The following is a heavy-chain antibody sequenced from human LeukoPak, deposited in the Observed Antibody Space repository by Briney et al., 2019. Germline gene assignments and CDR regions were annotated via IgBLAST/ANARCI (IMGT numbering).Heavy chain of an antibody. D-gene: IGHD6-19*01. Sequence: GGSLRLSCAASGFTFSSFWMHWVRHAPGKGLVWVSRINSVGSSTSYADSVKGRFTISRDNAKNTLYLQMNSLRAEDTAVYYCARERTGGWDAFDTWGQGTLVTVSS. V-gene: IGHV3-74*01. J-gene: IGHJ5*02. CDR2: INSVGSST. CDR1: GFTFSSFW. CDR3: ARERTGGWDAFDT.